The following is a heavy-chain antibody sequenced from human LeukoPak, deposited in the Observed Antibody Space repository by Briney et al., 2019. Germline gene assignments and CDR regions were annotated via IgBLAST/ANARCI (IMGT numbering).Heavy chain of an antibody. CDR1: RGTFSSYA. D-gene: IGHD1-1*01. CDR2: IILILGIA. J-gene: IGHJ4*02. V-gene: IGHV1-69*04. Sequence: ASVKVSCKASRGTFSSYAISWVRQAPGQGLEWMGRIILILGIANYAQKFQGRVTITADKSTSTAYMELSSLRSEDTAVYYCAREKSLEPVDYWGQGTLVTVSS. CDR3: AREKSLEPVDY.